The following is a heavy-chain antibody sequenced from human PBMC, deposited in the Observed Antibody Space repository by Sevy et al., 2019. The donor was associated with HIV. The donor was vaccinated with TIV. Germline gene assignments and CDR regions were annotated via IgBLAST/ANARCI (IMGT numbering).Heavy chain of an antibody. J-gene: IGHJ4*02. Sequence: ASVKVSCKASGGTFSSYGISWVRQAPGQGLEWMGGIIPILGTVNYAQKFQGRVTITVDESTKTAYMELSSLRSEDTAVYYGAREGGNGWYYFDYWGQETLVTVSS. CDR2: IIPILGTV. V-gene: IGHV1-69*13. CDR3: AREGGNGWYYFDY. CDR1: GGTFSSYG. D-gene: IGHD6-19*01.